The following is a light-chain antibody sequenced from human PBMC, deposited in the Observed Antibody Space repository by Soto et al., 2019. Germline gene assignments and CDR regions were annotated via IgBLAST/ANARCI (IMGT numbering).Light chain of an antibody. Sequence: EIVLTQSPGTLSLSPGERATLSCRASQSVSSSYLAWYQQKPGQAPRLLIYGASSRATGIPHRFSGSGYGTDFTLTISRPEPEDFAVYYCQQYGNSPLTFGGGTKVEIK. J-gene: IGKJ4*01. CDR2: GAS. CDR3: QQYGNSPLT. V-gene: IGKV3-20*01. CDR1: QSVSSSY.